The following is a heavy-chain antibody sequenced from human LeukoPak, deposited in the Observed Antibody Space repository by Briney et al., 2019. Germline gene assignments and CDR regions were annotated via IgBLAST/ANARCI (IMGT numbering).Heavy chain of an antibody. CDR1: GFTVGSNY. V-gene: IGHV3-53*01. J-gene: IGHJ5*02. Sequence: GGSLRLSCAASGFTVGSNYMSWVRQAPGKGLEGVSVIYSGGKTYYADSVRGRFTISRDNSKNTLYLQMNSLRTEDTAVYYCARDWIAVAGANWFDPWGQGTLVTVSS. CDR2: IYSGGKT. D-gene: IGHD6-19*01. CDR3: ARDWIAVAGANWFDP.